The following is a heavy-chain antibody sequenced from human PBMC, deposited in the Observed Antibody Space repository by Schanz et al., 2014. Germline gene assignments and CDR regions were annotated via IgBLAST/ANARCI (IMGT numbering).Heavy chain of an antibody. CDR3: AKDGRLPYYGTGSDFDY. J-gene: IGHJ4*02. V-gene: IGHV3-21*04. Sequence: SLKGRFTISRDNAKNSVYQQMNSLRAGDTAVYYCAKDGRLPYYGTGSDFDYWGQGTLVTVSS. D-gene: IGHD3-22*01.